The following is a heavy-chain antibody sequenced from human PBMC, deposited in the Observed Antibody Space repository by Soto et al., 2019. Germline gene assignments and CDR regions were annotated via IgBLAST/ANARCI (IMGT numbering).Heavy chain of an antibody. D-gene: IGHD3-3*01. CDR2: ISAYNGNT. CDR3: ARDAPYTIFGVVNDY. V-gene: IGHV1-18*01. Sequence: QVQLVQSGAEVKKPGASVKVSCKASGYTFTSYGISWVRQAPGQGLEWMGWISAYNGNTNYAQKLPGRVTITTGTSTNKAYMELGSLRSDDTAGYYCARDAPYTIFGVVNDYWGQGTLGTVSS. J-gene: IGHJ4*02. CDR1: GYTFTSYG.